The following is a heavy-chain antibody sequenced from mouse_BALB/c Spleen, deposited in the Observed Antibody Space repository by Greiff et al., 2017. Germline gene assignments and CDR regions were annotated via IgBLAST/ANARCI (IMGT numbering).Heavy chain of an antibody. CDR1: GFTFSSFG. CDR3: ARDYGNPYWYFDV. D-gene: IGHD2-1*01. CDR2: ISSGSSTI. V-gene: IGHV5-17*02. J-gene: IGHJ1*01. Sequence: EVKVVESGGGLVQPGGSRKLSCAASGFTFSSFGMHWVRQAPEKGLEWVAYISSGSSTIYYADTVKGRFTISRDNPKNTLFLQMTSLRSEDTAMYYCARDYGNPYWYFDVWGAGTTVTVSS.